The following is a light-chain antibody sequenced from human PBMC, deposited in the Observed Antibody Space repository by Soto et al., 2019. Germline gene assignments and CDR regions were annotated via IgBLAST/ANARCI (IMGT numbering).Light chain of an antibody. Sequence: DIHMTRSPSSLSASVGNMFTITCRASQSIRSYLTWYQPKPGQAPKILIYAASSLQSGVPSRFSGSGYGTDFTLTISSLKPEDFATYYCQQSYSTPLTFGGGTKVDIK. J-gene: IGKJ4*01. CDR3: QQSYSTPLT. CDR2: AAS. V-gene: IGKV1-39*01. CDR1: QSIRSY.